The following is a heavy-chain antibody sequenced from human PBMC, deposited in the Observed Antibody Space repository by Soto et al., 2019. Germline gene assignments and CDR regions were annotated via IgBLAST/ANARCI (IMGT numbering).Heavy chain of an antibody. CDR1: GYTFTSYA. D-gene: IGHD3-3*01. CDR2: INAGNGNT. Sequence: ASVKGSCKASGYTFTSYAMHWVRQAPGQRLEWMGWINAGNGNTKYSQKFQGRVTITRDTSASTAYMELSSLRSEDTAVYYCARVGVRFLQWTNWFDPWGQGTLVTVSS. J-gene: IGHJ5*02. CDR3: ARVGVRFLQWTNWFDP. V-gene: IGHV1-3*01.